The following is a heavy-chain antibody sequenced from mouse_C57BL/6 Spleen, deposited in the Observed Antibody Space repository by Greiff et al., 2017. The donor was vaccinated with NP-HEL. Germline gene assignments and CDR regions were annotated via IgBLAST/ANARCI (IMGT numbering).Heavy chain of an antibody. CDR1: GYTFTSYW. CDR3: AMGYDYDGYFDY. V-gene: IGHV1-64*01. D-gene: IGHD2-4*01. CDR2: IHPNSGST. Sequence: VQLQQPGAELVKPGASVKLSCKASGYTFTSYWMHWVKQRPGQGLAWIGMIHPNSGSTNYNEKFKSKATLTVDKSSSTAYMQLSSLTSEDSAVYYCAMGYDYDGYFDYWGQGTTLTVSS. J-gene: IGHJ2*01.